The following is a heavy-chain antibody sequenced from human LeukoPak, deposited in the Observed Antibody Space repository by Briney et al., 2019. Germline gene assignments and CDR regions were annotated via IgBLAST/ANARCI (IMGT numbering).Heavy chain of an antibody. J-gene: IGHJ4*02. CDR3: ARARSWLPIDY. CDR2: INHSGST. D-gene: IGHD6-13*01. CDR1: GGSFSGYC. V-gene: IGHV4-34*01. Sequence: SETLSLTCAVYGGSFSGYCWSWIRQPPGKGLEWIGEINHSGSTNYNPSLKSRVTISVDTSKNQFSLKLSSVTAADTAVYYCARARSWLPIDYWGQGTLVTVSS.